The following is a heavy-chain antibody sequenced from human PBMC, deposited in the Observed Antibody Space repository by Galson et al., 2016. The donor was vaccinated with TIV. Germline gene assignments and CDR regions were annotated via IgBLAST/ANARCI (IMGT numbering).Heavy chain of an antibody. Sequence: SLRLSCTASGFTFGSYGVHWVRQAPGKGLEWVTEVWFDGSNKYYADSVKGRFTVSRDNSKNTLYLQMNSLRAEDTAVYYCAREFRDYYFDYWGQGTLVTVSS. V-gene: IGHV3-33*01. J-gene: IGHJ4*02. CDR1: GFTFGSYG. CDR3: AREFRDYYFDY. CDR2: VWFDGSNK. D-gene: IGHD3/OR15-3a*01.